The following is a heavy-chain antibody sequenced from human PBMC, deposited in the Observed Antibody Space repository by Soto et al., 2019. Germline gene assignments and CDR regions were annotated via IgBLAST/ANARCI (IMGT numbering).Heavy chain of an antibody. CDR1: GFSLSNARMG. V-gene: IGHV2-26*01. CDR3: ARTGTYSSSWYFDY. J-gene: IGHJ4*02. D-gene: IGHD6-13*01. CDR2: IFSNDEK. Sequence: SGPTLVNPTETLTLTCTVSGFSLSNARMGVSWIRQPPGKALEWLAHIFSNDEKSYSTSLKSRLTISKDTSKSQVVLTMTNMDPVDTATYYCARTGTYSSSWYFDYWGQGTLVTVSS.